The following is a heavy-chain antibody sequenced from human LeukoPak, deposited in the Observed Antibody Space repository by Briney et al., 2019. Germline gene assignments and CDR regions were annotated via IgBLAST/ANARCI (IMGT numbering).Heavy chain of an antibody. J-gene: IGHJ5*02. CDR2: ISVYNGNT. Sequence: GASVTVSFKASGYTFTSYGISWVRQAPGQGLEWMGWISVYNGNTNYAQKLQGRVTMTTDTSTSTAYMELRSLRSDDTAVYYCARSGSGYDKRFDPWGQGTLVTVSS. CDR1: GYTFTSYG. CDR3: ARSGSGYDKRFDP. V-gene: IGHV1-18*01. D-gene: IGHD5-12*01.